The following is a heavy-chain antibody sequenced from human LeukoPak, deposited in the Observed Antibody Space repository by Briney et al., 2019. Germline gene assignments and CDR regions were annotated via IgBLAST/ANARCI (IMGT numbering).Heavy chain of an antibody. J-gene: IGHJ5*02. CDR3: ARPRGYCSSTSCPLDP. Sequence: ASVKVSCKASAGTYSSYAISWVRQAPGQGLEWMGGIIPIFGTANYAQKFQGRVTITADESTSTAYMELSSLRSEDTAVYYCARPRGYCSSTSCPLDPWGQGTLVTVSS. CDR1: AGTYSSYA. CDR2: IIPIFGTA. D-gene: IGHD2-2*01. V-gene: IGHV1-69*13.